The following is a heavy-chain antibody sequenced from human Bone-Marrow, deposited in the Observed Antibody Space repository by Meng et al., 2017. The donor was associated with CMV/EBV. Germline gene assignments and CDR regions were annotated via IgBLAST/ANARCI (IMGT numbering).Heavy chain of an antibody. V-gene: IGHV4-39*01. CDR3: AGSYYDFWRGYSVYYYYYGMDV. Sequence: SETLSLTCTVSGGSISSSSYYWGCIRQPPGKGLEWIGSIYYIGSTYYNPSLKSQVTISVDMSKNQFSPKLSSVTAAETAVYYCAGSYYDFWRGYSVYYYYYGMDVWAQGTTVTVSS. J-gene: IGHJ6*02. CDR2: IYYIGST. CDR1: GGSISSSSYY. D-gene: IGHD3-3*01.